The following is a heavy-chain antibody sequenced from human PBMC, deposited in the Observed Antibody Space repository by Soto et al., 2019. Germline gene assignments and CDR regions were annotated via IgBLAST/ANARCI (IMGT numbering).Heavy chain of an antibody. D-gene: IGHD2-8*01. Sequence: SETLSLTCAVSGGSVNSGGYSWSWIRQPPGKGLEWIGFISPSGSPAYNPSLKSRVTISVDRSNNQISLELSSVTAADTAVYYCARGVLAWGPGTLVTVSS. CDR2: ISPSGSP. CDR1: GGSVNSGGYS. J-gene: IGHJ5*02. CDR3: ARGVLA. V-gene: IGHV4-30-2*01.